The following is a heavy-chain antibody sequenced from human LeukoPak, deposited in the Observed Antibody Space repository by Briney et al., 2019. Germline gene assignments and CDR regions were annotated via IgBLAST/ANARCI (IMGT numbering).Heavy chain of an antibody. CDR2: IIPIFGTA. CDR3: ARGAGLYYDLGY. J-gene: IGHJ4*02. CDR1: GGTFSSYA. Sequence: VKVSCKASGGTFSSYAISWVRQAPGQGLEWMGGIIPIFGTANYAQKFQGRVTITTDESTSTAYMELSSLRSEDTAVYYCARGAGLYYDLGYWGQGTLVTVSS. D-gene: IGHD3-3*01. V-gene: IGHV1-69*13.